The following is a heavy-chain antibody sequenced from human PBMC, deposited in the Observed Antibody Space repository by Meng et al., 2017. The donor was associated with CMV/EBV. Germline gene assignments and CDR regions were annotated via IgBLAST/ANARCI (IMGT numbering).Heavy chain of an antibody. D-gene: IGHD2-2*02. CDR2: MNPNSGNT. J-gene: IGHJ6*02. Sequence: ASVKVSCKASGGTFSSYAISWVRQATGQGLEWMGWMNPNSGNTGYAQKFQGRVTITRNTSISTAYMELSSLRSEDTAVYYCARVVVPAAIRAISDFWSGFPGYGMDVWGQGTTVTVSS. V-gene: IGHV1-8*03. CDR1: GGTFSSYA. CDR3: ARVVVPAAIRAISDFWSGFPGYGMDV.